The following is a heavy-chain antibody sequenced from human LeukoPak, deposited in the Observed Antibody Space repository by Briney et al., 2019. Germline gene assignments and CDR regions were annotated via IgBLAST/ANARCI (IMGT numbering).Heavy chain of an antibody. Sequence: SETLSLTCTVSGGSISSGDYYWSWIRQPPGKGLEWIGYIYYSGSTYYNPSLKSRVTISVDTSKNQFSLKLSSVTAADTAVYYCAGQGSDYYYGMDVWSQGTTVTVSS. V-gene: IGHV4-30-4*01. J-gene: IGHJ6*02. CDR1: GGSISSGDYY. CDR2: IYYSGST. D-gene: IGHD1-26*01. CDR3: AGQGSDYYYGMDV.